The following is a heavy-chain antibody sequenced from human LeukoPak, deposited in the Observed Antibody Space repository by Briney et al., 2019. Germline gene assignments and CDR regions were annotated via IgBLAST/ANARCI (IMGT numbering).Heavy chain of an antibody. Sequence: PSETLSLTCTVSGGSISRYYWSWIRQPPGKGLEWIGYIYYSGSTNYNPSLKSRVTISVDTSKNQFSLKLSSVTAADTAVYYCASLTYYYDSSGSGRYYYGMDVWGQGTTVTVSS. V-gene: IGHV4-59*01. D-gene: IGHD3-22*01. CDR2: IYYSGST. CDR3: ASLTYYYDSSGSGRYYYGMDV. J-gene: IGHJ6*02. CDR1: GGSISRYY.